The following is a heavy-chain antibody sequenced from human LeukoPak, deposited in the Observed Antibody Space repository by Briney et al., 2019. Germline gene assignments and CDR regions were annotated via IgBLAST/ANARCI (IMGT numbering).Heavy chain of an antibody. CDR3: ARAYDYGYYMDV. CDR2: MNPNSGNT. CDR1: GGTFSSYA. V-gene: IGHV1-8*02. D-gene: IGHD4-17*01. Sequence: GASVKVSCKASGGTFSSYAISWVRQAPGQGLEWMGWMNPNSGNTGYAQKFQGRVTMTRNTSISTAYMELSSLRSEDTAVYYCARAYDYGYYMDVWGKGTTVTVSS. J-gene: IGHJ6*03.